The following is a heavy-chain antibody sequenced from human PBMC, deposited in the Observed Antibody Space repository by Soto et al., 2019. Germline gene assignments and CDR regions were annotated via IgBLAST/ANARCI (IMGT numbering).Heavy chain of an antibody. CDR1: GFTVSTKY. CDR2: IYSGGST. J-gene: IGHJ4*02. D-gene: IGHD3-16*01. CDR3: ARDPWAADY. Sequence: EVQLVESGGGLVQPGGSLRLSCAASGFTVSTKYMSWFRQAPGKGLEWVSVIYSGGSTFYADSVSGRFTISRDNSKNTVNLQMNSLRAEDTAVYYCARDPWAADYWGQGTLVTVSS. V-gene: IGHV3-66*01.